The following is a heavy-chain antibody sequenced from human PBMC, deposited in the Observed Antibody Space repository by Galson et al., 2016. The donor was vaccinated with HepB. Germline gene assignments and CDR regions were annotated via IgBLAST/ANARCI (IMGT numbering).Heavy chain of an antibody. V-gene: IGHV3-7*04. D-gene: IGHD2-15*01. CDR1: GFTFSSNW. CDR3: ARRQREEDIVVVVVVPGGFYYGMDV. CDR2: IKQDGSEK. Sequence: SLRLSCAASGFTFSSNWMSWVRQAPGKGLGWVANIKQDGSEKYYVDSVKGRFTISRDNAKNSLYLQMSSLRAEDTAVYYCARRQREEDIVVVVVVPGGFYYGMDVWGQGTTVTVSS. J-gene: IGHJ6*02.